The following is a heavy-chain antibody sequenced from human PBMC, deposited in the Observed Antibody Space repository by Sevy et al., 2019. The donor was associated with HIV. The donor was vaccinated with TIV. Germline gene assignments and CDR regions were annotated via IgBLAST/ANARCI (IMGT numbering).Heavy chain of an antibody. CDR1: GFTFDEYG. D-gene: IGHD1-1*01. CDR2: INWNSVNI. V-gene: IGHV3-9*01. J-gene: IGHJ4*02. Sequence: GGSLRLSCAASGFTFDEYGMHWVRQAPGKGLEWVSGINWNSVNIGYADSVKGRFTISRDNAKNSLYLQMNILRAEDTGLDYCAKEISIEGGGVAVGTGIFDFWGQGTLVNVSS. CDR3: AKEISIEGGGVAVGTGIFDF.